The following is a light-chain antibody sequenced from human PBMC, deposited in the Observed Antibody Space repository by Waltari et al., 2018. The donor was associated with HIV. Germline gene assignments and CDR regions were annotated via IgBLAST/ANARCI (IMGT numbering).Light chain of an antibody. J-gene: IGLJ2*01. CDR2: DFT. CDR3: CSIAGTYTSYVV. CDR1: SGELTS. V-gene: IGLV2-11*01. Sequence: QSALTQPRSMSGSPGQSVTISCTGSSGELTSVSWYQHRPGEAPKLIFYDFTKRPSGFPDRFSSSKSGNTASLTISGLLTEDEADYYCCSIAGTYTSYVVFGGGTKLTVL.